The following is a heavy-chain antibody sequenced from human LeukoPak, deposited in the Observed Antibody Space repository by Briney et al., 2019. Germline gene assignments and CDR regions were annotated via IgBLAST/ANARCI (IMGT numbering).Heavy chain of an antibody. CDR1: GGSISSGSYY. CDR2: IYYTGSP. CDR3: ARNCTSGSCHEAFDP. Sequence: PSETLSLTCTVSGGSISSGSYYWAWTRQPPGKGLEWIGTIYYTGSPYYNPSLKSRVTISVDTSKKQFSLKLSSVTAADTAVYYCARNCTSGSCHEAFDPWGQGTLVTVSS. J-gene: IGHJ5*02. D-gene: IGHD2-15*01. V-gene: IGHV4-39*01.